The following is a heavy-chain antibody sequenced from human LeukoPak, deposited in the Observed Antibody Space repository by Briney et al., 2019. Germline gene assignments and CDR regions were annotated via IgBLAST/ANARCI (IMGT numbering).Heavy chain of an antibody. D-gene: IGHD3-10*01. Sequence: GGSLRLSCAASGFTFSSYAMSWVRQAPGKGLEWVSAISGSGGSTYYADSVKGRFTISRDNSKNTLYLQMNSLRAEDTAVYYCAKSLGIWFGELSKYDAFDIWGQGTMVTVSS. CDR2: ISGSGGST. J-gene: IGHJ3*02. CDR3: AKSLGIWFGELSKYDAFDI. CDR1: GFTFSSYA. V-gene: IGHV3-23*01.